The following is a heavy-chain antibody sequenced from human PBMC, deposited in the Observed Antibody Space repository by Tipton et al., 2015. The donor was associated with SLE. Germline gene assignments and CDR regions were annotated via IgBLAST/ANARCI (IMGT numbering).Heavy chain of an antibody. V-gene: IGHV4-30-4*01. CDR1: GGSISSGDYY. Sequence: TLSLTCTVSGGSISSGDYYWSWIRQPPGKGLEWIGEIYHSGSTNYNPSLKSRVTISVDTSKNQFSLKLSSVTAADTAVYYCARFAGHRDAFDIWGQGTMVTVSS. J-gene: IGHJ3*02. CDR2: IYHSGST. CDR3: ARFAGHRDAFDI.